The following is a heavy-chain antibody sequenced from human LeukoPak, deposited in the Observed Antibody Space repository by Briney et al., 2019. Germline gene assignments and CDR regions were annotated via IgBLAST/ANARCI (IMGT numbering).Heavy chain of an antibody. V-gene: IGHV4-39*01. J-gene: IGHJ4*02. CDR3: ARQLGYYDFWSGYYTGNYFDY. CDR1: GGSISSSSYY. CDR2: IYYSGST. D-gene: IGHD3-3*01. Sequence: SETLSLTCTVSGGSISSSSYYWGWIRQPPGKGLEWIGSIYYSGSTYYNPSLKRRVTISVDTSKNQFSLKLSSVTAADTAVYYCARQLGYYDFWSGYYTGNYFDYWGQGTLVTVSS.